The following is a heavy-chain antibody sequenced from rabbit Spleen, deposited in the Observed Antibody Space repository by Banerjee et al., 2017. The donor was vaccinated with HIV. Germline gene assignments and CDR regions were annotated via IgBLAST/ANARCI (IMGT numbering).Heavy chain of an antibody. CDR2: IYAGSSGST. CDR3: ARETEIVNYGGSHL. D-gene: IGHD3-1*01. CDR1: GFSFSSSYW. J-gene: IGHJ3*01. Sequence: QEQLVESGGGLVQPTGSLTLTCKASGFSFSSSYWICWVRQAPGKGLEWIACIYAGSSGSTYYASWAIGRFTISKSSSTTVTLQMTSLTAADTATYFCARETEIVNYGGSHLWGQGTLVTVS. V-gene: IGHV1S45*01.